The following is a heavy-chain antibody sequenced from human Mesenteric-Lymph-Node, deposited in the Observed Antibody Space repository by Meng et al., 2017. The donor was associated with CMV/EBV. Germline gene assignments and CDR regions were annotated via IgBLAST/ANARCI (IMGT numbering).Heavy chain of an antibody. CDR3: ARGLGSYDFWSGYSYYYGLDV. CDR2: IDTAGDT. D-gene: IGHD3-3*01. J-gene: IGHJ6*02. Sequence: GESLKISCAASGFTFSNYDMHWVRQATGKGLEWVSSIDTAGDTHYAGSVKGRFTISRENARNSSYLQMSSLRAEDTAVYFCARGLGSYDFWSGYSYYYGLDVWGRGTTVTVSS. V-gene: IGHV3-13*01. CDR1: GFTFSNYD.